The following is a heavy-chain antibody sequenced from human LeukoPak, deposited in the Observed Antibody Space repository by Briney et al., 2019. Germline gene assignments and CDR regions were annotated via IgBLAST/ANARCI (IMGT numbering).Heavy chain of an antibody. J-gene: IGHJ4*02. CDR3: AKIPVSYSSGWSNFDY. Sequence: GGSLRLSCAASGFTFSSYAMSWVRQAPGRGLEWVSGISGSGDSTNYADSVKGRFTSSRDNSKNTLFLQMSMLRAEDTAVYYCAKIPVSYSSGWSNFDYWGQGTLVTVSS. CDR1: GFTFSSYA. CDR2: ISGSGDST. V-gene: IGHV3-23*01. D-gene: IGHD6-19*01.